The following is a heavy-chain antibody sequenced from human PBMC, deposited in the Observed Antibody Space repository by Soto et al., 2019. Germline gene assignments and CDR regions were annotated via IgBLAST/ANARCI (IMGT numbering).Heavy chain of an antibody. J-gene: IGHJ6*02. Sequence: SVKVSCKASGGTFSSYAISWVRQAPGQGLEWMGGIIPIFGTANYAQKFQGRVTITADESTSTAYMELSSLRSEDTAVYYCARKSDFWSGYYYYYYGMDVWGQGTTVTVSS. D-gene: IGHD3-3*01. V-gene: IGHV1-69*13. CDR3: ARKSDFWSGYYYYYYGMDV. CDR1: GGTFSSYA. CDR2: IIPIFGTA.